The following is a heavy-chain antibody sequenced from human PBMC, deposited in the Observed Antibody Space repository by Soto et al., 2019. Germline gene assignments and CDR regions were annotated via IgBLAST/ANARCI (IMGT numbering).Heavy chain of an antibody. CDR1: GDTFTIFA. CDR3: ARDLGSGYDPGDY. V-gene: IGHV1-69*12. CDR2: IIPTIGTT. D-gene: IGHD5-12*01. J-gene: IGHJ4*02. Sequence: QVQLVQSGAEVKKPGSSVKVSCKASGDTFTIFAISWVRQAPGQGLEWMGGIIPTIGTTNYAQRFQGRITITGDESTGTAYMELSSLKSEGTAVSYCARDLGSGYDPGDYWGQGTLVTVSS.